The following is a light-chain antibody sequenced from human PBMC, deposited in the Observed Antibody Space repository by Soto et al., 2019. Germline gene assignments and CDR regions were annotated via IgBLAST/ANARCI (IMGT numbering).Light chain of an antibody. CDR3: SSYTSSSTLVL. Sequence: QSALTQPASVSGSPGQAITISCTGTSSDVGGYDYVSWYQQHPGKAPKLMIYEVSSRPSGVSNRFSGSTSANTASLTISGLQAEDEADYFCSSYTSSSTLVLFGGGTKLTV. J-gene: IGLJ2*01. CDR2: EVS. CDR1: SSDVGGYDY. V-gene: IGLV2-14*01.